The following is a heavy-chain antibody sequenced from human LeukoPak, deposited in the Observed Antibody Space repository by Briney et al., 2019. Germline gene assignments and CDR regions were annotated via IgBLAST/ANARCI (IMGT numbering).Heavy chain of an antibody. J-gene: IGHJ4*02. CDR3: AKAFSRAAAGRYFDY. CDR1: GFTFSSYE. CDR2: ISGSGGST. V-gene: IGHV3-23*01. Sequence: GGSLRLSCAASGFTFSSYEMNWVRQAPGKGLEWVSAISGSGGSTYYADSVKGRFTISRDNSKNPLYLQMNSLRAEDTAVYYCAKAFSRAAAGRYFDYWGQGTLVTVSS. D-gene: IGHD6-13*01.